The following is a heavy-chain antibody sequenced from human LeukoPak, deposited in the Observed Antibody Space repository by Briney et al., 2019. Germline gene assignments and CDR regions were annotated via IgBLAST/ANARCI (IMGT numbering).Heavy chain of an antibody. CDR3: AKDLGFLEWLLGAFFDY. CDR2: ISGSGGST. Sequence: GGSLRLSCAASGFTFSSYGMSWVRQAPGKGLGWVSAISGSGGSTYYGDSVKGRFTISRDNSKNTLYLQMNSLRAEDTAVYYCAKDLGFLEWLLGAFFDYWGQGTLVTVSS. CDR1: GFTFSSYG. D-gene: IGHD3-3*01. J-gene: IGHJ4*02. V-gene: IGHV3-23*01.